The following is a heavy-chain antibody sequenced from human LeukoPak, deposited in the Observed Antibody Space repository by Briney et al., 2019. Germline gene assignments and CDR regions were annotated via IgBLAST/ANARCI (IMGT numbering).Heavy chain of an antibody. J-gene: IGHJ4*02. CDR2: IKSKTDGGTT. V-gene: IGHV3-15*01. D-gene: IGHD3-22*01. CDR3: TTADYYDSSGYYYDYFDY. Sequence: GGSLRLSCAASGFTFSNAWMSWVRQAPGKGLEWVGRIKSKTDGGTTDYAAPVKGRFTISRDDSKNTLYLQMNSLKTEDTAMYYCTTADYYDSSGYYYDYFDYWGQGTLVTVSS. CDR1: GFTFSNAW.